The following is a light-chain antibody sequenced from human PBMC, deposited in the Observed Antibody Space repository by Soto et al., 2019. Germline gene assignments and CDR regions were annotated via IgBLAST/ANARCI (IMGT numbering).Light chain of an antibody. CDR1: ESVNDY. J-gene: IGKJ2*01. CDR2: GAS. Sequence: EILMTQSPATLSLSPGERATLSCRASESVNDYLAWYQQKPGQAPRLLIYGASNRATGIPVRFSGSGYGTDFTLTISRLEPEDFAVYYCQHRGRWPRTFGQGTKLEI. CDR3: QHRGRWPRT. V-gene: IGKV3-11*01.